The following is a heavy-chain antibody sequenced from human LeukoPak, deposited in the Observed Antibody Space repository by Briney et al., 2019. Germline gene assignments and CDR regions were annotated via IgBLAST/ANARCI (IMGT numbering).Heavy chain of an antibody. CDR2: IRYSGHT. CDR3: ARYNWNTWFDP. Sequence: SETLSRTCTVSGDSVSNDRYYWTWIRQSPGKGLEWIAYIRYSGHTNYNPSLDTRVTISLDASKNQLSLRLYSVTAADTAMYYCARYNWNTWFDPWGQGALVTVSS. J-gene: IGHJ5*02. CDR1: GDSVSNDRYY. V-gene: IGHV4-61*01. D-gene: IGHD1-1*01.